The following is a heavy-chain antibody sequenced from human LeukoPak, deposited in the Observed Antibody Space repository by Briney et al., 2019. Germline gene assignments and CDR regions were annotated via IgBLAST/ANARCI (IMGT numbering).Heavy chain of an antibody. V-gene: IGHV3-30*01. J-gene: IGHJ4*02. CDR2: ISYDGSNK. CDR1: GFTFSSYA. D-gene: IGHD4-23*01. Sequence: GGSLSLSCAASGFTFSSYAMHWVRQAPGKELEWVAVISYDGSNKYYADSVKGRFTTSRDNSKNTLYLQMNSLRAEDTAVYYCARERDYGGNPTFDYWGQGTLVTVSS. CDR3: ARERDYGGNPTFDY.